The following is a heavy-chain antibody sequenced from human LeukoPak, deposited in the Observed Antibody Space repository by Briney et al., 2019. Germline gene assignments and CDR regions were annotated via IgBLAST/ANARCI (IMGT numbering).Heavy chain of an antibody. CDR2: ISSNGNDR. V-gene: IGHV3-30*18. CDR3: AKDGDRGAAGYYFAY. J-gene: IGHJ4*02. D-gene: IGHD6-13*01. Sequence: PGGSLRLSCAASGCSVSTYGMHWVRQAPGKGLEWVADISSNGNDRYHVDSVKGRFTISRDNSKSTLYLQMTTLRVEDTAVYYCAKDGDRGAAGYYFAYWGQGSLVTVSS. CDR1: GCSVSTYG.